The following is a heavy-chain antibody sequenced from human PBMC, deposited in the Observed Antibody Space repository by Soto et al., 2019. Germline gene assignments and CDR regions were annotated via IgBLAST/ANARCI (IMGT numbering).Heavy chain of an antibody. CDR1: GYPFTSYY. CDR2: INVSDGST. CDR3: AREAAVAGTAFDH. V-gene: IGHV1-46*01. J-gene: IGHJ5*02. D-gene: IGHD6-19*01. Sequence: ASVKVSCKASGYPFTSYYLHWVRQAPGQGPEWMGRINVSDGSTRYAQNFQGRVTMTRDTSTTTVYMELSPLRSDDTAVYYCAREAAVAGTAFDHWGQGVPVTVSS.